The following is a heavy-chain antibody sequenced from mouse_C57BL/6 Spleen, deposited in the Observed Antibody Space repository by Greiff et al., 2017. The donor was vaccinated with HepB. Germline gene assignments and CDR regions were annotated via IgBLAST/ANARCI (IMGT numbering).Heavy chain of an antibody. D-gene: IGHD2-3*01. Sequence: QVQLQQSGPELVKPGASVKISCKASGYAFSSSWMNWVKQRPGKGLEWIGRIYPGDGDTNYNGKFKGKATLTADKSSSTAYMQLSSLTSEDSAVYFCASDDGYQGYFDYWGQGTTLTVSS. CDR3: ASDDGYQGYFDY. CDR2: IYPGDGDT. CDR1: GYAFSSSW. V-gene: IGHV1-82*01. J-gene: IGHJ2*01.